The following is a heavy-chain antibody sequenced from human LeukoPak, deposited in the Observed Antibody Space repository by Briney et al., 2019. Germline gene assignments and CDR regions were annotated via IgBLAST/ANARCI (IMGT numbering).Heavy chain of an antibody. D-gene: IGHD5/OR15-5a*01. V-gene: IGHV4-4*02. CDR1: GDSITNSYW. CDR3: ARDSKSTADAFDI. J-gene: IGHJ3*02. Sequence: PSETLSLTCAVSGDSITNSYWWTWVRQSPGKGLEWVGEIYYSGNTNYNPSLKSRATISVDKSRNQLSLKVSSVTAADTAMYYCARDSKSTADAFDIWGQGTMVTVSS. CDR2: IYYSGNT.